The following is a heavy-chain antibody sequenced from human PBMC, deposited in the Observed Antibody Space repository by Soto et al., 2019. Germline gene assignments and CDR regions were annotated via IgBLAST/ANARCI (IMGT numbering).Heavy chain of an antibody. Sequence: SETLSLTCTVSGGSISSYYWSWIRQPPGKGLEWIGYIYYSGSTNYNPSLKSRVTISVDTSKNQFSLKLSSVTAADTAVYYCARVRFLEWRGYYFDYWGQGTLVTVSS. CDR3: ARVRFLEWRGYYFDY. J-gene: IGHJ4*02. CDR1: GGSISSYY. V-gene: IGHV4-59*01. D-gene: IGHD3-3*01. CDR2: IYYSGST.